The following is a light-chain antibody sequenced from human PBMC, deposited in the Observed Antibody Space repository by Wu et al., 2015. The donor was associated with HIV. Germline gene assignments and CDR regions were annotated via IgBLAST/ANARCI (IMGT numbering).Light chain of an antibody. CDR2: EAS. V-gene: IGKV1-5*03. Sequence: DIQITQSPSTLSASVGDRVTITCRASQSISSWLAWYQHKAGKAPKLLIYEASNLESGVPSRFSGSGSGTEFTLTISSLQPEDFAVYYCQQRLKWPPITFGQGTRLEIK. J-gene: IGKJ5*01. CDR3: QQRLKWPPIT. CDR1: QSISSW.